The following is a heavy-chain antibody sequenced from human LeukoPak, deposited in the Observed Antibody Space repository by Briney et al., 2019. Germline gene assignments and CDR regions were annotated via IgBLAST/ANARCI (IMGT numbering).Heavy chain of an antibody. Sequence: GGSLRLSCAASGFTFSSYAMSWVRQAPGKGLEWVSGILDSGYSTYYANSVKGRFTISRDNSNNTLYLQMDSLRAEDTAVYHCARDDYGDRGAFDIWGQGTVVTVSS. CDR1: GFTFSSYA. CDR3: ARDDYGDRGAFDI. CDR2: ILDSGYST. J-gene: IGHJ3*02. V-gene: IGHV3-23*01. D-gene: IGHD4-17*01.